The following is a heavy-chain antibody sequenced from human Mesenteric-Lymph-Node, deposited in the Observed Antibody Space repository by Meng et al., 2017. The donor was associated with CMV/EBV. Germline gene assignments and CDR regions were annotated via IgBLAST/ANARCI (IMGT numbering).Heavy chain of an antibody. Sequence: GGSLRLSCAASGFTFRSYVMTWVRQAPGKGLEWVAFIRYDGSNKYYADSVKGRFTISRDNSKNTLSLQMNSLRAEDTAVYYCTRDGLYYYDKSGWHYNMDVWGQGTTVTVSS. CDR2: IRYDGSNK. CDR3: TRDGLYYYDKSGWHYNMDV. V-gene: IGHV3-30*02. D-gene: IGHD3-22*01. J-gene: IGHJ6*02. CDR1: GFTFRSYV.